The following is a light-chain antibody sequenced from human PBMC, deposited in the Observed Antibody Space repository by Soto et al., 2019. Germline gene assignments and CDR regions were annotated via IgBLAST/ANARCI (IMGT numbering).Light chain of an antibody. CDR1: QSVNNN. J-gene: IGKJ4*01. CDR3: QQYHKWPLT. Sequence: EIVMTQSPAALSVSPGERATLSCRASQSVNNNLAWYQQKPGQAPRLLIYATSSRASSFPARFSGSGSGTEFTLIISTLQSEDYAVYYCQQYHKWPLTFGGGTKVDIK. V-gene: IGKV3-15*01. CDR2: ATS.